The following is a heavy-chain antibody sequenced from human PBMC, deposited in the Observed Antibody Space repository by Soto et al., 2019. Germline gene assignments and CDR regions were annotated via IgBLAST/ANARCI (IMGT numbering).Heavy chain of an antibody. Sequence: SVKVSCKASGYTFTSYGISWVRQAPGQGLEWMGGIIPIFGTTNYAQKFQGRVTITADESTSTVYMELSSLRSEDTAVYYCARVTDSNFLYWGQGALVTVSS. J-gene: IGHJ4*02. CDR2: IIPIFGTT. D-gene: IGHD4-4*01. V-gene: IGHV1-69*13. CDR3: ARVTDSNFLY. CDR1: GYTFTSYG.